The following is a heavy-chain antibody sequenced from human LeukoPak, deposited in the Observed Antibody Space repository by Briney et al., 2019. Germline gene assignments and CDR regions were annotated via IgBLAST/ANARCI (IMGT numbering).Heavy chain of an antibody. J-gene: IGHJ3*02. Sequence: SETLSLTCAVSGYSISSGYYWGWIRQAPGTGLEWIGSIYHSGSTYYNPSLKSRVTISVVTSKSQFSLRLTSVTAADTAVYYCARHSVAVAATGDAFDIWGQGTMVTVSS. D-gene: IGHD6-19*01. CDR3: ARHSVAVAATGDAFDI. CDR2: IYHSGST. CDR1: GYSISSGYY. V-gene: IGHV4-38-2*01.